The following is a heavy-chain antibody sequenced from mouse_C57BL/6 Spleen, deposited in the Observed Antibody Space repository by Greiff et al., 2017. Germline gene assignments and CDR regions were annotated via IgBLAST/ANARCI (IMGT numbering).Heavy chain of an antibody. CDR1: GFNIKDDY. D-gene: IGHD2-4*01. V-gene: IGHV14-4*01. Sequence: EVKLMESGAELVRPGASVKLSCTASGFNIKDDYMHWVQQRPEQGLEWIGWIDPENGDTEYASKFQGKATITADTSSNTAYLQLSSLTSEDTAVYYCTGGLRRNFDYWGQGTSVTVSS. CDR3: TGGLRRNFDY. CDR2: IDPENGDT. J-gene: IGHJ4*01.